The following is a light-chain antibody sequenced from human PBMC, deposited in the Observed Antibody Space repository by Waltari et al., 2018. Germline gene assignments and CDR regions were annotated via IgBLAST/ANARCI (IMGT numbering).Light chain of an antibody. CDR2: GAS. V-gene: IGKV3-15*01. CDR3: QQYNNWPPWT. Sequence: EIVMTQSPATLSVSPGERATFSCRASQSVSSNLAWYQQKPGQAPRLLIYGASTRATGIPARFSGSGSGTEFTLTISSLQSEDCALYYCQQYNNWPPWTFGQGTKVEIK. CDR1: QSVSSN. J-gene: IGKJ1*01.